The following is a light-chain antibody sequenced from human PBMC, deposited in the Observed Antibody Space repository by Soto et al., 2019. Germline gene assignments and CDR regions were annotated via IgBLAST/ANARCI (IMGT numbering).Light chain of an antibody. CDR2: EVS. V-gene: IGLV2-14*01. Sequence: QSALTQPASVSGSPGQSITISCTGTSSDVGGYNYVSWYQHHPGKAPKLMIYEVSDRPSGVSNRFSGSKSGNTASLTISGLQAEDEADYYCNSYTSSSTLVFGVGTKVTVL. J-gene: IGLJ2*01. CDR3: NSYTSSSTLV. CDR1: SSDVGGYNY.